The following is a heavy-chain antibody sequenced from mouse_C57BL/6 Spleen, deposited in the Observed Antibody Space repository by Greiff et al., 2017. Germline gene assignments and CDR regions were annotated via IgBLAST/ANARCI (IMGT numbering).Heavy chain of an antibody. Sequence: VQLQESGAELVKPGASVKLSCKASGYTFTEYTIHWVKQRSGQGLEWIGWFYPGSGSIKYNEKFKDKATLTADKSSSTVYMGLSRLTSEDSAVYFCARHEREGHYGNPWWFAYWGQGTLVTVSA. CDR1: GYTFTEYT. CDR3: ARHEREGHYGNPWWFAY. CDR2: FYPGSGSI. V-gene: IGHV1-62-2*01. D-gene: IGHD2-1*01. J-gene: IGHJ3*01.